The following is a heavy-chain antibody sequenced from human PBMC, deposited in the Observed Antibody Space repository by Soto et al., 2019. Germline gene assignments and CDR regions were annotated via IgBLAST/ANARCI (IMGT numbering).Heavy chain of an antibody. CDR3: ARLYYDFWSGYYTGYPYYMDV. Sequence: ASVKVSCKASGYTFTSYGISWVRQAPGQGLEWMGWISAYNGNTNYAQKLQGRVTMTTNTSTSTAYMELRSLRSDDTAVYYCARLYYDFWSGYYTGYPYYMDVWGKGTTVTVSS. D-gene: IGHD3-3*01. CDR2: ISAYNGNT. V-gene: IGHV1-18*01. CDR1: GYTFTSYG. J-gene: IGHJ6*03.